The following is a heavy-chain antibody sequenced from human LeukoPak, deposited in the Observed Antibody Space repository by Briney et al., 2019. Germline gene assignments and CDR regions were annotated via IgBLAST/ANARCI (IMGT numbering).Heavy chain of an antibody. CDR2: IYYSGST. Sequence: KSSETLSLTCTVSGGSISSSSYYWGWIRQPPGKGLEWIGSIYYSGSTYYNPSLKSRVTISVDTSKNQFSLKLSSVTAADTAVYYCAKVRGYDSSGYVNWFDPWGQGTLVTVSS. CDR3: AKVRGYDSSGYVNWFDP. J-gene: IGHJ5*02. CDR1: GGSISSSSYY. V-gene: IGHV4-39*07. D-gene: IGHD3-22*01.